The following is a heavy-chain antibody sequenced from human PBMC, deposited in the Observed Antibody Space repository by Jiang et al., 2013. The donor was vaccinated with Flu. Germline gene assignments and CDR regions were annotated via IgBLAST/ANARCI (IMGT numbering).Heavy chain of an antibody. CDR3: ARHGTRGYSYGYNWFDP. V-gene: IGHV5-51*01. CDR2: IYPGDSDT. D-gene: IGHD5-18*01. J-gene: IGHJ5*02. Sequence: GAEVKKPGESLKISCKGSGYSFTSYWIGWVRQMPGKGLEWMGIIYPGDSDTRYSPSFQGQVTISADKSISTAYLQWSSLKASDTAMYYCARHGTRGYSYGYNWFDPWGQGNPWSPSP. CDR1: GYSFTSYW.